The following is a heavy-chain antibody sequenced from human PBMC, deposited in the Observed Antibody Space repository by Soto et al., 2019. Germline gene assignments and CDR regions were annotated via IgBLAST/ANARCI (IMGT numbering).Heavy chain of an antibody. Sequence: QVQLVQSGAEVKKPGASVKVSCKASGYTFTSYDINWVRQATGQGLEWMGWMNPNSGNTGYEEKFQGRVTMTRNTSISTAYMELSSLRSEATAVYYCARERSAAGTGWFDPWGQGTLVTVSS. CDR1: GYTFTSYD. CDR2: MNPNSGNT. D-gene: IGHD6-13*01. J-gene: IGHJ5*02. CDR3: ARERSAAGTGWFDP. V-gene: IGHV1-8*01.